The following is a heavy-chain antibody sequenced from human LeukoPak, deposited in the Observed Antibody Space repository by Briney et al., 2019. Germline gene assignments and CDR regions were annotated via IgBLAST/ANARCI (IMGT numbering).Heavy chain of an antibody. D-gene: IGHD3-22*01. CDR2: IYHSGST. J-gene: IGHJ4*02. CDR3: ARGPDSSGYYYFDY. CDR1: GGSISSGDYY. Sequence: SETLSLTCTVSGGSISSGDYYWSWIRQPPGKGLEWIGYIYHSGSTHFNPSLKSRVTISVDTSKNQFSLKLSSVTAADTAVYFCARGPDSSGYYYFDYWGQGTLVTVSS. V-gene: IGHV4-30-4*01.